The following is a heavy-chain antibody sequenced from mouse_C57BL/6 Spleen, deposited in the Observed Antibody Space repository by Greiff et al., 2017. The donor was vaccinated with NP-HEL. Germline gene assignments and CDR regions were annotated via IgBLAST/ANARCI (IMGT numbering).Heavy chain of an antibody. CDR1: GYTFTEYT. Sequence: VQLQQSGAELVKPGASVKLSCTASGYTFTEYTIHWVKQRSGQGLEWIGWFYPGSGSIKYNEKFKDKATLTADKSSSTVYMEISRLTSEDSAVYFCARHEMAYYSKFYFDYWGQGTTLTVSS. J-gene: IGHJ2*01. V-gene: IGHV1-62-2*01. D-gene: IGHD2-5*01. CDR2: FYPGSGSI. CDR3: ARHEMAYYSKFYFDY.